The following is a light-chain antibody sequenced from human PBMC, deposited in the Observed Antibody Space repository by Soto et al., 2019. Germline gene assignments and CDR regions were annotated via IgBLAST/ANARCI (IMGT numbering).Light chain of an antibody. V-gene: IGLV1-40*01. CDR2: DNS. J-gene: IGLJ2*01. Sequence: QAVVTQPPSVSGAPGQRVTISCTGSSSNIGAGYDVHWYQQLPGTAPKLLIYDNSNRPSGVPDRFSGSRSGTSASLAITGLQAEDEADYYCQSYDNSLSAVLFGGGTKVTVL. CDR3: QSYDNSLSAVL. CDR1: SSNIGAGYD.